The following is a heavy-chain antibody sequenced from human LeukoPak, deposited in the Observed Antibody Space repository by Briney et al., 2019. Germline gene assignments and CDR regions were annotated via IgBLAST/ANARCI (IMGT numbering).Heavy chain of an antibody. CDR3: ARDYYDSSGYYNYYYYYGMDV. Sequence: PGGSLRLSCAASGFTFSSYSMNWVRQAPGKGLEWVSSISSSSSYIYYADSVKGRFTISRDNAKNSLYLQMNSLRAEDTAVYYCARDYYDSSGYYNYYYYYGMDVWGQGTTDTVSS. CDR1: GFTFSSYS. CDR2: ISSSSSYI. V-gene: IGHV3-21*01. J-gene: IGHJ6*02. D-gene: IGHD3-22*01.